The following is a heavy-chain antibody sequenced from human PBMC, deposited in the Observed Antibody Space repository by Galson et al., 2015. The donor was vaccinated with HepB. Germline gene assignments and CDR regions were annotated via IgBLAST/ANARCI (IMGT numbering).Heavy chain of an antibody. CDR2: FSGYDGST. CDR3: ARDSRLELRLNNYFSYGMDV. CDR1: GYSFTSYG. Sequence: SVKVSCKASGYSFTSYGISWLRQAPGQGLEWLGWFSGYDGSTNYAQKFQGRVTMTADASTGTAYLELRNLRSDDTAVYYCARDSRLELRLNNYFSYGMDVWGQGSAVTVSS. V-gene: IGHV1-18*01. J-gene: IGHJ6*02. D-gene: IGHD1-7*01.